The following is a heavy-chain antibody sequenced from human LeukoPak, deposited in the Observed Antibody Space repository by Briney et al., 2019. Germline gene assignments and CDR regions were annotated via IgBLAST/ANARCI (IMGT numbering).Heavy chain of an antibody. CDR3: GGTGYYFDY. V-gene: IGHV3-74*01. CDR1: GFTFSTYC. Sequence: PGGSLRLSCAASGFTFSTYCMHWVRQAPGKGPMWVSRICPDGTVTNYADSVKARFIISRDNSKNTLYLQMNSLRAEDTAVYYCGGTGYYFDYWGQGTLVTVSS. CDR2: ICPDGTVT. J-gene: IGHJ4*02. D-gene: IGHD3-10*01.